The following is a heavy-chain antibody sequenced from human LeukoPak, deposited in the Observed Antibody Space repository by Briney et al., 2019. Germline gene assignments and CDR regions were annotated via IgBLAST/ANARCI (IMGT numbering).Heavy chain of an antibody. CDR2: ISAYNGNT. V-gene: IGHV1-18*01. Sequence: ASVMLSCKASGYTYTSYSISWVRQSPGQGLEWMGWISAYNGNTNYAQKLQGRVTMTTDTSTSTAYMELRGLRSDDTAVYYCARGPPDEWLLADYWGQGTLVTVSS. CDR3: ARGPPDEWLLADY. CDR1: GYTYTSYS. D-gene: IGHD3-3*01. J-gene: IGHJ4*02.